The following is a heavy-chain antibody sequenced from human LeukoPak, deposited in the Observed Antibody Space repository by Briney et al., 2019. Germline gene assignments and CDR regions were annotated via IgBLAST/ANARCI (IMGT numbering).Heavy chain of an antibody. D-gene: IGHD6-13*01. Sequence: GSLILSCAASGFTFSSYSMNWVRQAPGKGLEWASSISSSSSYIYYADSVKGRFTISREHAKNSMYLKMNSLRAEDTAVYYCARDADSSSWSMYYYYGMDVWGQGTTVTVSS. CDR1: GFTFSSYS. CDR3: ARDADSSSWSMYYYYGMDV. V-gene: IGHV3-21*01. J-gene: IGHJ6*02. CDR2: ISSSSSYI.